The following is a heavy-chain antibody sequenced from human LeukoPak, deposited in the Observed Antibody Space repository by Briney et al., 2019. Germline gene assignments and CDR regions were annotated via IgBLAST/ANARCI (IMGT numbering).Heavy chain of an antibody. J-gene: IGHJ4*02. Sequence: GGSLKLSWAAFGFTFSSYGMHWVRQPPGKGLVWVSRINSDGSSTSYADSVKGRFTISRDNAKNTLYLQMNSLRAEDTAVYYCARGASSSWLYYFDYWGQGTLVTVSS. D-gene: IGHD6-13*01. CDR1: GFTFSSYG. V-gene: IGHV3-74*01. CDR3: ARGASSSWLYYFDY. CDR2: INSDGSST.